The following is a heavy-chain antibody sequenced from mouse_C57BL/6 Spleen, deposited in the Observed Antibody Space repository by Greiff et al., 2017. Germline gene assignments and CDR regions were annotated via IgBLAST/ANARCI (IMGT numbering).Heavy chain of an antibody. D-gene: IGHD1-1*01. V-gene: IGHV1-80*01. CDR2: IYPGDGDT. CDR3: ARDYGSSLDY. CDR1: GYAFSSYW. J-gene: IGHJ2*01. Sequence: QVQLQQSGAELVKPGASVKISCKASGYAFSSYWMNWVKQRPGKGLDWIGQIYPGDGDTNYNGKFKGKATLTADKSSSTAYMQLSSLTSKDSAVYFCARDYGSSLDYWGQGTTLTVAS.